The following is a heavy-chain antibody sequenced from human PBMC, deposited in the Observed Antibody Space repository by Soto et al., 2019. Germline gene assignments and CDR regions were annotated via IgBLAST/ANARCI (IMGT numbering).Heavy chain of an antibody. CDR1: GGSFSGYY. J-gene: IGHJ4*02. CDR3: ARGRGRGYSYGFYHGPFDY. V-gene: IGHV4-34*01. Sequence: SETLSLTCAVYGGSFSGYYWSWIRQPPGKGLEWIGEINHSGSTNYNPSLKSRVTISVDTSKNQFSLKLSSVTAADTAVYYCARGRGRGYSYGFYHGPFDYWGQGTLVTVSS. CDR2: INHSGST. D-gene: IGHD5-18*01.